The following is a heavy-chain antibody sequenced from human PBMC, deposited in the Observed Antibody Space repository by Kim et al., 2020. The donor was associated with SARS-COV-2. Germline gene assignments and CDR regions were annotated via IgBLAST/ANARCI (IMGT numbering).Heavy chain of an antibody. J-gene: IGHJ6*02. CDR1: GFTFSSYW. Sequence: GGSLRLSCAASGFTFSSYWMHWVRQAPGKGLVWVSRINSDGSSTSYADSVKGRFTISRDNAKNTLYLQMNSLRAEDTAVYYCARDHPHTYCGGDCFDTDYYYYGMDVWGQGTTVTVSS. V-gene: IGHV3-74*01. CDR3: ARDHPHTYCGGDCFDTDYYYYGMDV. CDR2: INSDGSST. D-gene: IGHD2-21*01.